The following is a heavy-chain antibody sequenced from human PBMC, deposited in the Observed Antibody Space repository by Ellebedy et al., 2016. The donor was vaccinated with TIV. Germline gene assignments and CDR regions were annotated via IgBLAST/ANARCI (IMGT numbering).Heavy chain of an antibody. V-gene: IGHV3-48*02. CDR1: GFTFSSYS. D-gene: IGHD4-17*01. CDR2: ISSSSSTI. J-gene: IGHJ5*02. Sequence: GGSLRLXCAASGFTFSSYSMNWVRQAPGKGLEWVSYISSSSSTIYYADSVKGRFTISRDNAKNSLYLQMNSLRDEDTAVYYCARPPTVRPRGGWFDPWGQGTLVTVSS. CDR3: ARPPTVRPRGGWFDP.